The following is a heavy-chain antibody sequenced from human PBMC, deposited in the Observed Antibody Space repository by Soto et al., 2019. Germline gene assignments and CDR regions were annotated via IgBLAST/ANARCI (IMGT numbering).Heavy chain of an antibody. V-gene: IGHV3-33*01. J-gene: IGHJ6*02. CDR1: GFTFSSYG. D-gene: IGHD5-12*01. CDR3: ARDSLWERWLQLLGPYGMDV. Sequence: PGGSLSLSCAASGFTFSSYGMHWVRQAPGKGLEWVAVIWYDGSNKYYADSVKGRFTISRDNSKNTLYLQMNSLRAEDTAVYYCARDSLWERWLQLLGPYGMDVWGQGTTVTVSS. CDR2: IWYDGSNK.